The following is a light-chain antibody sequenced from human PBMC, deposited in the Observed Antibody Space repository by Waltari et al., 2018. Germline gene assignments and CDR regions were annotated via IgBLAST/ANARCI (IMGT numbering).Light chain of an antibody. Sequence: EIVFTQSPGTLSLSPGERVTLSCKASQSVSSSYLAWFQQKSGQTPRLLIYGASTRASGIPDRFSGSGSGTDFTLTINRLQPEDFAVYSCHQYGNSPFTFGQGTRLEIK. V-gene: IGKV3-20*01. CDR1: QSVSSSY. CDR3: HQYGNSPFT. CDR2: GAS. J-gene: IGKJ5*01.